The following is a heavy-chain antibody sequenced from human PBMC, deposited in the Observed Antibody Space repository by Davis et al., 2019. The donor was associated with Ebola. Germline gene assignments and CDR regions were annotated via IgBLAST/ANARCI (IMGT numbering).Heavy chain of an antibody. CDR2: IYYSGST. CDR1: GGSISSYY. V-gene: IGHV4-59*12. J-gene: IGHJ4*02. D-gene: IGHD3-16*01. Sequence: SETLSLTCTVSGGSISSYYWSWIRQPPGKGLEWIGYIYYSGSTNYNPSLKSRVTISVDTSKNQFSLKLTSVTAADTAVYYCASFTFGRGGYWGQGTLVTVSS. CDR3: ASFTFGRGGY.